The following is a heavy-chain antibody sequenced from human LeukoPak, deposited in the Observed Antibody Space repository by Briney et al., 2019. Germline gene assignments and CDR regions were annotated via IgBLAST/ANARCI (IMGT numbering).Heavy chain of an antibody. CDR1: GYSLTEVS. Sequence: ASVKVSCKVSGYSLTEVSTHWVRQAPGKGLEWMGGFDPEDGEAIYAQKVQGRLTMTEDTSIGTAFMELRSLKSEDTAIYYCVTDIRSGWRNYWGQGTLITVSS. CDR3: VTDIRSGWRNY. D-gene: IGHD6-19*01. CDR2: FDPEDGEA. J-gene: IGHJ4*02. V-gene: IGHV1-24*01.